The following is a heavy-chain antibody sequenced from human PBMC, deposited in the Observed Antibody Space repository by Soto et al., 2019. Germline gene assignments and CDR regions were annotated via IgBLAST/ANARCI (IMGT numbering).Heavy chain of an antibody. CDR3: ATPDTAVAGY. J-gene: IGHJ4*02. Sequence: QVQLVQSGAEVKKPGSSVKVSCKASGGTFSSYAISWVRQAPGQGLEWMGVIIPIFGTTNYAQKFQGRVTITADESASTVYMELSSLKSEATAVYYCATPDTAVAGYWVQGTLVTVSS. CDR2: IIPIFGTT. D-gene: IGHD5-18*01. CDR1: GGTFSSYA. V-gene: IGHV1-69*01.